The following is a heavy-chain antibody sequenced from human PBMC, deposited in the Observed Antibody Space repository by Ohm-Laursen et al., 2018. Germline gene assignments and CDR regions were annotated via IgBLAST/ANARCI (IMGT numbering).Heavy chain of an antibody. Sequence: GTLSLTCAVYGGSFSGYYWSWIRQPPGKGLEWIGEINHSGSTNYNPSLKSRVTISVDTSKNQFPLKLSSVTAADTAVYYCARDHYQYPDYWGQGTLVTVSS. D-gene: IGHD2-2*01. CDR2: INHSGST. CDR1: GGSFSGYY. CDR3: ARDHYQYPDY. J-gene: IGHJ4*02. V-gene: IGHV4-34*01.